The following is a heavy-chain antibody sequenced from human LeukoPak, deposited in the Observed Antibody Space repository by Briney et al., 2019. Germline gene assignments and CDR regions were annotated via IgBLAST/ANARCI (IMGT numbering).Heavy chain of an antibody. D-gene: IGHD6-13*01. V-gene: IGHV1-8*01. Sequence: ASVKVACKASGYTFTNYDINWVRQATGQGLEWMGWRNPNSGRTGFAQKFQGRLTMTADTSISTAYMELSSLTSDDTAVYYCARGPVSTHGMNVWGQGTTVTVSS. J-gene: IGHJ6*02. CDR1: GYTFTNYD. CDR2: RNPNSGRT. CDR3: ARGPVSTHGMNV.